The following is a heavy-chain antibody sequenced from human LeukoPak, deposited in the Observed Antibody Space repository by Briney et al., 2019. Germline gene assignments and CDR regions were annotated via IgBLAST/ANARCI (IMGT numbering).Heavy chain of an antibody. CDR3: ARDVGITVADSFDP. J-gene: IGHJ5*02. CDR1: GYTFTGYY. CDR2: INPNSGGT. V-gene: IGHV1-2*02. D-gene: IGHD6-19*01. Sequence: WASVKVSCKASGYTFTGYYMHWVRRAPGQGLEWMGWINPNSGGTNYAQKFQGRVSMTTDTSTSTAYMELRGLRSDDTAMYYCARDVGITVADSFDPWGQGTLVTVSS.